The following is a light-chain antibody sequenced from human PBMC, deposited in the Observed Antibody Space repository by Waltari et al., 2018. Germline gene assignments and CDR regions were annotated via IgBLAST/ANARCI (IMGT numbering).Light chain of an antibody. Sequence: DIQMTQSPSSLSASVGDRVTITCQASQGISNWLAWCQQKPGKAPKLLIDAASSLQSGVPSSFSCSGSGTGFTLTISSLQPEDFATYYCQQHNSYPYSFGQGTKVEIK. V-gene: IGKV1-12*01. CDR1: QGISNW. CDR2: AAS. CDR3: QQHNSYPYS. J-gene: IGKJ2*03.